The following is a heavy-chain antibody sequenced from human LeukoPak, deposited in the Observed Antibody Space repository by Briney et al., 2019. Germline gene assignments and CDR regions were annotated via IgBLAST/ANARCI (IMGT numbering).Heavy chain of an antibody. CDR3: ADGYGH. V-gene: IGHV4-59*01. Sequence: PSETLSLTCTLSDCSISTYHWSWIRQPPGKGLEWVGYIYYSGSTNYNPSLKSRVTISVDTSKNQFSLKLSSVTAADTAVYYCADGYGHWGQGTLVTVSS. J-gene: IGHJ4*02. D-gene: IGHD3-22*01. CDR1: DCSISTYH. CDR2: IYYSGST.